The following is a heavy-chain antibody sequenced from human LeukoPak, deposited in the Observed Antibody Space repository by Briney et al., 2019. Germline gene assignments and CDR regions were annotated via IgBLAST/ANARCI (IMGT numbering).Heavy chain of an antibody. J-gene: IGHJ4*02. CDR1: GGTFSSYA. Sequence: EASVKVSCKASGGTFSSYAINWVRQAPGQGLEWMGGIIPVFGSANYAQRFQGRVTITADESTSTAYMEVTRLSYEDTAVYYCAKWGDYDILTGYYVSDFWGQGTLVTVSS. CDR2: IIPVFGSA. D-gene: IGHD3-9*01. V-gene: IGHV1-69*13. CDR3: AKWGDYDILTGYYVSDF.